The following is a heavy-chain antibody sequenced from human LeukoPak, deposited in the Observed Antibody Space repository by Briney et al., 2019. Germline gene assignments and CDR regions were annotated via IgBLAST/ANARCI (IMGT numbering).Heavy chain of an antibody. J-gene: IGHJ6*02. V-gene: IGHV3-30*04. D-gene: IGHD2-2*01. Sequence: GGSLRLSCAASGFAFSSYAMHWVRQAPGKGLEWVAVISYNGNIKNYGDSVKGRFTISRDKSKNTMYLEMNNLRAEDTAVYYCARDPSDAFYYYYGMDVWGQGTTVTVSS. CDR3: ARDPSDAFYYYYGMDV. CDR1: GFAFSSYA. CDR2: ISYNGNIK.